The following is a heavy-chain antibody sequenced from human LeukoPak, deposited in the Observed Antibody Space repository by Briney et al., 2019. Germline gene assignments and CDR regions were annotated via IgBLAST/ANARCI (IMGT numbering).Heavy chain of an antibody. V-gene: IGHV4-59*01. CDR2: IYYSGST. Sequence: PSETLSLTCTVSGGSISSYHWSWIRQPPGKGLEWIGYIYYSGSTNYNPSLKSRVTISVDTSKNQFSLKLSSVTAADTAVYYCARGAMVRGVYDYWGQGTLVTVSS. D-gene: IGHD3-10*01. CDR1: GGSISSYH. J-gene: IGHJ4*02. CDR3: ARGAMVRGVYDY.